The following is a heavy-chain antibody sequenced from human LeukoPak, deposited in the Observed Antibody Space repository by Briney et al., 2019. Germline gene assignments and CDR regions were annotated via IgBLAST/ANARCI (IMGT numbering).Heavy chain of an antibody. CDR1: GGSISSGGYY. D-gene: IGHD5-18*01. Sequence: PSQTLSLTCTVSGGSISSGGYYWSWIRQHPGRGLEWIGYIYYSGSTYYNPSLKSRVTISVDTSKNQFSLKLSSVTAADTAVYYCARSVDTAMVGDYWGQGTLVTVSS. CDR2: IYYSGST. J-gene: IGHJ4*02. V-gene: IGHV4-31*03. CDR3: ARSVDTAMVGDY.